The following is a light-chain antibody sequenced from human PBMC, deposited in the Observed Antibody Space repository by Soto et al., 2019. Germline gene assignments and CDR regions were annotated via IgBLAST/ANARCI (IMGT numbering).Light chain of an antibody. J-gene: IGLJ2*01. CDR3: CSYAGSSTFLLVV. V-gene: IGLV2-23*03. Sequence: QSVLTQPACVSGSPGQSITISCTGTSSDVGSYNLVSWYQQHPGKAPKLMIYEGSKRPSGVSNRFSGSKSGNTASLTISGLQAEDEADYYCCSYAGSSTFLLVVFGGGTKLTVL. CDR1: SSDVGSYNL. CDR2: EGS.